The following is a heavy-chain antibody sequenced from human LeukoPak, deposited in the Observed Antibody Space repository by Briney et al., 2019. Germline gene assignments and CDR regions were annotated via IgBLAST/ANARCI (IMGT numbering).Heavy chain of an antibody. J-gene: IGHJ6*03. CDR1: GYSFTSYW. Sequence: GGSLKISCKGSGYSFTSYWIGWVRQMPGKGLEWMGIIYPGDSDTRYSPSFQGQVTISADKSISTAYLQWSSLKASDTAMYYCARGDYDSSGYYQPLHYYYMDVWGKGTTVTVSS. CDR3: ARGDYDSSGYYQPLHYYYMDV. V-gene: IGHV5-51*01. CDR2: IYPGDSDT. D-gene: IGHD3-22*01.